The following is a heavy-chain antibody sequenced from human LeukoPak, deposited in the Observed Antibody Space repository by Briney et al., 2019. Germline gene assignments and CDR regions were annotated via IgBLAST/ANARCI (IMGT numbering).Heavy chain of an antibody. CDR3: ARDLAEAAAGYYYYGMDV. V-gene: IGHV1-2*02. CDR2: INPNNGGT. J-gene: IGHJ6*02. Sequence: ASVKVSCKASGYTFTGYYMHWVRQAPGQGLEWMGWINPNNGGTNYAQKFQGRVTMTRDTSISTAYMELSRLRSDDTAVYYCARDLAEAAAGYYYYGMDVWGQGTTVTVSS. CDR1: GYTFTGYY. D-gene: IGHD6-13*01.